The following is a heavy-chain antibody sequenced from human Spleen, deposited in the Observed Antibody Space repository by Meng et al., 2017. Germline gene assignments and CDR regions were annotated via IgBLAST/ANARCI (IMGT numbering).Heavy chain of an antibody. CDR3: ASFFGVVSVDY. CDR2: INNDGGSR. J-gene: IGHJ4*02. Sequence: EVQLVESGGGLVQPGGSLRLSCAASGLTFRTYGMHWVRQAPGKGLVWVSRINNDGGSRNYADSVKGRFTISRDNAKNSLYLQMNSLRAEDTAVYYCASFFGVVSVDYWGQGTLVTVSS. CDR1: GLTFRTYG. V-gene: IGHV3-74*01. D-gene: IGHD3-3*01.